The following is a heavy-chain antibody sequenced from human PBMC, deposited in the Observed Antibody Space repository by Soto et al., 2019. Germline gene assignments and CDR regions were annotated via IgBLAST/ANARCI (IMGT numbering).Heavy chain of an antibody. D-gene: IGHD2-15*01. V-gene: IGHV3-74*01. Sequence: GGSLRLYCAASGFTFSSYWMHWVRQAPGKGLVWVSRINSDGSSTSYADSVKGRFTISRDNAKNTLYLKMNSLRAEDTAVYYCARYPNPANFNWFDPWGQGTLVTVSS. CDR2: INSDGSST. J-gene: IGHJ5*02. CDR1: GFTFSSYW. CDR3: ARYPNPANFNWFDP.